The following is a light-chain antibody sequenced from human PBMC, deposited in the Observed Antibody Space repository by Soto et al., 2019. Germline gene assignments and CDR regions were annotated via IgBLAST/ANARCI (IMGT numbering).Light chain of an antibody. CDR3: QHYASSPWT. J-gene: IGKJ1*01. CDR1: QGVRGNY. V-gene: IGKV3-20*01. Sequence: EIVLTQSPGTLSLSPGERATLSCRASQGVRGNYLAWYQHRLGQAPRLLIYGASVRVTGTPDRFSGSGSGTDFTLIISRLETEDFAVYYCQHYASSPWTFGQGTKVEIK. CDR2: GAS.